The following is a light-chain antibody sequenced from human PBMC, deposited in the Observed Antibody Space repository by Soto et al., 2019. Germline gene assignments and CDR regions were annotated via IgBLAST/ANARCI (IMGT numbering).Light chain of an antibody. CDR2: DVS. Sequence: QSALTQPASVSGSPGQSITISCTGTSSDVGGYKYVSWYQQHPGKAPKLMIYDVSNRPSGVSNRFSGSKSGNTASLTISGLQPEDEADYYCSSYTSSSTPFVFGTGTKVTVL. V-gene: IGLV2-14*03. J-gene: IGLJ1*01. CDR3: SSYTSSSTPFV. CDR1: SSDVGGYKY.